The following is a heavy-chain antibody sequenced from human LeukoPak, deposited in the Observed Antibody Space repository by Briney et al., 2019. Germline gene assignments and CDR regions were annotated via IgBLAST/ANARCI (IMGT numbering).Heavy chain of an antibody. CDR2: INWNGGST. CDR3: TRRAGGYSHPYDY. Sequence: PGGSLRLSCAASGFTFDDYGMSWVRQAPGKGLEWVSGINWNGGSTGYADSVKGRFTISRDNAENSLYLQMNSLRAEDTAVYYCTRRAGGYSHPYDYWGQGILVTVSS. V-gene: IGHV3-20*04. CDR1: GFTFDDYG. D-gene: IGHD4-23*01. J-gene: IGHJ4*02.